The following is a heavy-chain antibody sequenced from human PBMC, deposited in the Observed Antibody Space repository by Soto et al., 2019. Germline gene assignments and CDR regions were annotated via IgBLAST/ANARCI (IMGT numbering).Heavy chain of an antibody. Sequence: GGSLRLSCAASGFTFSDHYMNWLRQAPGKGLEWVSYISGTSSDTNYADSVRGRFTISRDNAKNSLYLQMNSLRAEDTAVYYCVRDARVASEWGLGTLVTVSS. D-gene: IGHD3-3*01. V-gene: IGHV3-11*06. CDR2: ISGTSSDT. J-gene: IGHJ4*02. CDR3: VRDARVASE. CDR1: GFTFSDHY.